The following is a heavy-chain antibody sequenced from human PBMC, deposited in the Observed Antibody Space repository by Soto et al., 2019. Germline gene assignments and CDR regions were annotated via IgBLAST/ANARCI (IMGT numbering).Heavy chain of an antibody. J-gene: IGHJ4*02. D-gene: IGHD1-26*01. CDR1: GFIFRSYA. V-gene: IGHV3-30*09. CDR3: ARAFSGSYPNFDY. CDR2: ITYDGANG. Sequence: PXVSLRLSCLASGFIFRSYAMHWVRQAPGKGLEWVAVITYDGANGYYADSVRGRFAISRDNSKSTLFLQMNSLRPEDTAVYYCARAFSGSYPNFDYWGQGTLVTVSS.